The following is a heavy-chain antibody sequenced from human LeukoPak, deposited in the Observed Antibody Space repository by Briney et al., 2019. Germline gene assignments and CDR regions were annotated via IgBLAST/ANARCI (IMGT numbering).Heavy chain of an antibody. J-gene: IGHJ4*02. CDR2: ITSSSTNI. CDR3: ATSGNYYLKY. V-gene: IGHV3-48*02. Sequence: GGSLRLSCAASGFTFSTYSMNWVRQAPGKGLEWVSHITSSSTNIYYADSVKGRFTISRDNAKNALSLQMNSLRDEDTAVYYCATSGNYYLKYWGQGTLVTVSS. D-gene: IGHD1-26*01. CDR1: GFTFSTYS.